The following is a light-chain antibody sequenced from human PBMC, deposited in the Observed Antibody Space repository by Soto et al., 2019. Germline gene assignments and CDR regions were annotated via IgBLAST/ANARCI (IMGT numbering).Light chain of an antibody. CDR2: AAS. CDR3: QVVHTYLGWIT. V-gene: IGKV1-9*01. J-gene: IGKJ3*01. Sequence: IQLTQSPSSLSASVGDRVIITCRASQDISNFLAWYQQKPGKAPQLLIYAASTLQTGVPSRFSGSGSGTDFTLTISSLQPEDFATYYCQVVHTYLGWITFGPGTKVDV. CDR1: QDISNF.